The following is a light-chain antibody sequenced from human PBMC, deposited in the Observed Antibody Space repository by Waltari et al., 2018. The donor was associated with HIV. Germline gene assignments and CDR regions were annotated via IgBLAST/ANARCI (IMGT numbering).Light chain of an antibody. Sequence: QSVLTQPPSVSGAPRQRVTLPLTTGSPTIRAGSDVHWYQQLPGTAPTLLIHDNVNRPSGVPDRFSGSRTGTSASLDITALQAEDEADYYCQSYDTRLSAWVFGGGTKLTVL. J-gene: IGLJ3*02. CDR1: SPTIRAGSD. V-gene: IGLV1-40*01. CDR3: QSYDTRLSAWV. CDR2: DNV.